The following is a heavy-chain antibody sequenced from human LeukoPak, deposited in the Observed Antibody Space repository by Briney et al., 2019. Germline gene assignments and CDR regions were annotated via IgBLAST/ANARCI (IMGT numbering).Heavy chain of an antibody. J-gene: IGHJ4*02. D-gene: IGHD3-3*01. CDR1: GFTVSGTY. V-gene: IGHV3-66*01. CDR2: IYSGGNT. CDR3: ARGDTGVTIFGVVSHFDY. Sequence: GGSLRLSCAVSGFTVSGTYMSWVRQAPGKGLEWVSVIYSGGNTYYSDSVKGRFAISRDSSKNTLYLHMNSLRAEDTAVYYCARGDTGVTIFGVVSHFDYWGQGTLVTVSS.